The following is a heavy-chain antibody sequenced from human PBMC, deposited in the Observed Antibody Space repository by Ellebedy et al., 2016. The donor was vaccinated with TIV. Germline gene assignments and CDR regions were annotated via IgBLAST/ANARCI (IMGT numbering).Heavy chain of an antibody. Sequence: SETLSLTCTVSGGSISSGGYYWSWIRQPPGKALEWIGIVYYSGSTHHNPSLKSRVTMSIDTSKNQFSLELSSVTAADTAVYYCARGLGASRWGQGTLVTVSS. J-gene: IGHJ4*02. CDR2: VYYSGST. CDR3: ARGLGASR. CDR1: GGSISSGGYY. D-gene: IGHD3-10*01. V-gene: IGHV4-39*07.